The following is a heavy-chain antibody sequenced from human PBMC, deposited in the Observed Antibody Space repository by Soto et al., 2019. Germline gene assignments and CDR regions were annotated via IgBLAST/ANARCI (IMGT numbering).Heavy chain of an antibody. V-gene: IGHV3-21*01. CDR3: ARDRTNYYGSGSYYPYAFDI. Sequence: LRLSCAASGFTFSSYSMNWVRQAPGKGLEWVSSISSSSSYIYYADSVKGRFTISRDNAKNSLYLQMNSLRAEDTAVYYCARDRTNYYGSGSYYPYAFDIWGQGTMVTVSS. J-gene: IGHJ3*02. CDR2: ISSSSSYI. D-gene: IGHD3-10*01. CDR1: GFTFSSYS.